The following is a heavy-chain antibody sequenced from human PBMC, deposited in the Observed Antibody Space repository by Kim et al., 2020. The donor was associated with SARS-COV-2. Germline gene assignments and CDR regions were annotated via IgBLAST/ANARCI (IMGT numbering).Heavy chain of an antibody. CDR3: ARVFGRSGSYSFDY. D-gene: IGHD1-26*01. V-gene: IGHV3-48*02. J-gene: IGHJ4*02. Sequence: ADSVKGRVTISRDNAKNSLYLQMNSLRDEDTAVYYCARVFGRSGSYSFDYWGQGTLVTVSS.